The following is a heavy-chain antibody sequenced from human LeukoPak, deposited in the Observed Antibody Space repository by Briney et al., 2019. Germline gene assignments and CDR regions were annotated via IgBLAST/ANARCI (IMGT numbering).Heavy chain of an antibody. CDR2: ISSSSSTI. Sequence: GGSLRLSCAASGFTFSSYSMNWVRQAPGKGLEWVSYISSSSSTIYYADSVKGRFTISRDNAKNSLYLQMNSLRAEDTAVYYCARDRSRRSGYLFDYWGQGTLVTVSS. J-gene: IGHJ4*02. CDR3: ARDRSRRSGYLFDY. V-gene: IGHV3-48*01. CDR1: GFTFSSYS. D-gene: IGHD3-3*01.